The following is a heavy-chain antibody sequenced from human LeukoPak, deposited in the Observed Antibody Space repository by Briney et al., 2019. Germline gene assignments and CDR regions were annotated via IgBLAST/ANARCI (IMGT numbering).Heavy chain of an antibody. D-gene: IGHD1-26*01. Sequence: GGSLRLFCAVSGFTVSFNYMSWVRQAPGKGLEWVSLIYSADSTYYADSVKGRFTISRDNSKDTLYLQMNSLRTEDTAVYYCAKRRPSGAEDYWGQGTLVTVSS. CDR2: IYSADST. CDR1: GFTVSFNY. V-gene: IGHV3-53*05. J-gene: IGHJ4*02. CDR3: AKRRPSGAEDY.